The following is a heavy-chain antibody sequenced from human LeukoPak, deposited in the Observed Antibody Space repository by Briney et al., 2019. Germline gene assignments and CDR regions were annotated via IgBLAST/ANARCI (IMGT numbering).Heavy chain of an antibody. CDR1: GYTFTSYY. V-gene: IGHV1-69*13. CDR2: IIPIFGTA. D-gene: IGHD2-2*02. Sequence: SVKVSCKASGYTFTSYYMHWVRQAPGQGLEWMGGIIPIFGTANYAQKFQGRVTITADESTSTAYMELSSLRSEDTAVYYCASSQLLYNYYYYMDVWGKGTTVTVSS. J-gene: IGHJ6*03. CDR3: ASSQLLYNYYYYMDV.